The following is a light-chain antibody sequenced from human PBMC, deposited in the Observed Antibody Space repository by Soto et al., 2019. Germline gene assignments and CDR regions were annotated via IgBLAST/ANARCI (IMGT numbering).Light chain of an antibody. CDR1: QTISRW. CDR2: DAS. V-gene: IGKV1-5*01. CDR3: QQSYSRT. J-gene: IGKJ1*01. Sequence: GDRVRITCRASQTISRWLAWYQQKPGKAPKLLIYDASSLESGVPPRFSGSGSGTEFTLTISSLQPEDFATYYCQQSYSRTFGQGTKVDIK.